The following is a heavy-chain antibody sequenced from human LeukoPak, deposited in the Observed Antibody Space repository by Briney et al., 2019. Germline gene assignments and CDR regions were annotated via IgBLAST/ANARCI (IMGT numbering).Heavy chain of an antibody. Sequence: SETLSLTCAVYGGSFSGYYWCWIRQPPGKGLEWIGEINHSGSTNYNPSLKSRVTISVDTSKNQFSLKLSSVTAADTAVYYCARAAYSGSYYVDYWGQGTLVTVSS. CDR3: ARAAYSGSYYVDY. J-gene: IGHJ4*02. D-gene: IGHD1-26*01. CDR1: GGSFSGYY. CDR2: INHSGST. V-gene: IGHV4-34*01.